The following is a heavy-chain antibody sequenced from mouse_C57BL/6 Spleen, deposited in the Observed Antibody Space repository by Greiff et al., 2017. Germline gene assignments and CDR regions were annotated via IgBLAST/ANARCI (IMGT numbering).Heavy chain of an antibody. CDR3: ARATDYSNYAWFAY. V-gene: IGHV1-50*01. D-gene: IGHD2-5*01. J-gene: IGHJ3*01. CDR2: IDPSDSYT. Sequence: VQLQQPGAELVKPGASVKLSCKASGYTFTSYWMQWVKQRPGQGLEWIGEIDPSDSYTNYNQKFKGKATLTVDTSSSTAYMQLSSLTSEDSAVYYCARATDYSNYAWFAYWGQGTLVTVSA. CDR1: GYTFTSYW.